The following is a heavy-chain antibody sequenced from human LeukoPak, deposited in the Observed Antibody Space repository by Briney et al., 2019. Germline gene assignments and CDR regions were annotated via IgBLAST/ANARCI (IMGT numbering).Heavy chain of an antibody. Sequence: PSETLSLTCLVSGGSITSGDYYCSWIRQPPGKGLEWIGYTYYSGSTYYNTSLKSRVTISVDTSKNQFSLKLSSVTAADTAVYYCARDGGGSYVPTDAFDIWGQGTKVTVSS. CDR3: ARDGGGSYVPTDAFDI. V-gene: IGHV4-30-4*08. J-gene: IGHJ3*02. CDR1: GGSITSGDYY. CDR2: TYYSGST. D-gene: IGHD1-26*01.